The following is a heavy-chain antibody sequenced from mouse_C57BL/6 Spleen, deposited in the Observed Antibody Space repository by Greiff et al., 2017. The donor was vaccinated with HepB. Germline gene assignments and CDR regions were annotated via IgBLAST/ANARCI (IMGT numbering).Heavy chain of an antibody. CDR3: ARGYGRLRGFAY. Sequence: EVQLQQSGPELVKPGVSVKIPCKASGYTFTDYNMDWVKQSHGKSLEWIGDINPNNGGTIYNQKFKGKATLTVDKSSRTAYMELRSLTSVDTAVYYCARGYGRLRGFAYWGQGTLVTVSA. CDR1: GYTFTDYN. CDR2: INPNNGGT. J-gene: IGHJ3*01. V-gene: IGHV1-18*01. D-gene: IGHD1-1*01.